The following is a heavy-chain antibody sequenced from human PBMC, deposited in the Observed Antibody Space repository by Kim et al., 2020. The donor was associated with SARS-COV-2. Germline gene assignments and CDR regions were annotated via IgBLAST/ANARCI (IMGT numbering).Heavy chain of an antibody. J-gene: IGHJ4*02. D-gene: IGHD6-13*01. V-gene: IGHV7-4-1*02. CDR1: GYTFTSYA. CDR3: ARDYSSSWLSWGDY. CDR2: INTNTGNP. Sequence: ASVKVSCKASGYTFTSYAMNWVRQAPGQGLEWMGWINTNTGNPTYAQGFTGRFVFSLDTSVSTAYLQISSLKAEDTAVYYCARDYSSSWLSWGDYWGQGTLVTVSS.